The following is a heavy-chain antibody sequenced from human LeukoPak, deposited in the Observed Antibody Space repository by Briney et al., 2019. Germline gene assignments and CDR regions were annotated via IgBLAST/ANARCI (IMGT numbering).Heavy chain of an antibody. Sequence: GASVKVSCKASGYTFTGYYMHWVRRAPGQGLEWMGWINPNSGVTKYAQKFQGRVTMTRDKSISTAYLELNRLSSDDSAVFYCARQADNNWFDSWGQGTLVTVSS. J-gene: IGHJ5*01. CDR3: ARQADNNWFDS. CDR1: GYTFTGYY. V-gene: IGHV1-2*02. D-gene: IGHD2-15*01. CDR2: INPNSGVT.